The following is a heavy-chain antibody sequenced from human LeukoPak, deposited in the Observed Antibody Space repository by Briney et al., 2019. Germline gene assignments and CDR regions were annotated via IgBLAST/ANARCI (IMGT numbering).Heavy chain of an antibody. CDR2: ISAYNGNT. CDR1: GYTFTRYD. D-gene: IGHD3-9*01. Sequence: ASVKVSCKASGYTFTRYDINWVRQAPGQGLEWMGWISAYNGNTNYAQKLQGRVTMTTDTSTSTAYMELRSLRSDDTAVYYCARDQGVLRYFDWLPLFDYWGQGTLVTVSS. J-gene: IGHJ4*02. CDR3: ARDQGVLRYFDWLPLFDY. V-gene: IGHV1-18*01.